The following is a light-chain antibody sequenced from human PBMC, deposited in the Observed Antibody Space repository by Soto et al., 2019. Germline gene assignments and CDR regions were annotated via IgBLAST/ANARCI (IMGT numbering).Light chain of an antibody. CDR3: QSYDGSTTVV. V-gene: IGLV6-57*01. CDR2: ANH. CDR1: SGSIASSY. J-gene: IGLJ2*01. Sequence: NFLLTQPHSVSESPGKSVIISCTRSSGSIASSYVQWFQQRPGSSPTTVIYANHQRPSGVSDRFSGSVDSSSNSASLTISGLKTEDAGYYYCQSYDGSTTVVFGGGTKLTVL.